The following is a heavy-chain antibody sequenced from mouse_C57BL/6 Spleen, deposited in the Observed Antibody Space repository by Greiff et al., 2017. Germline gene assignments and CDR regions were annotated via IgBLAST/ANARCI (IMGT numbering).Heavy chain of an antibody. V-gene: IGHV1-53*01. CDR2: INPSTGGT. CDR3: AISSIYDYGSSDGY. Sequence: QVQLQQPGTELVKPGASVKLSCKASGFTFTGYWMNWVKQRPGQGLEWIGSINPSTGGTNYNEKFKSKATLTVDKSSSTAYMLRIRLTSEDSAVYDCAISSIYDYGSSDGYWGQGTTLTVSS. CDR1: GFTFTGYW. D-gene: IGHD1-1*01. J-gene: IGHJ2*01.